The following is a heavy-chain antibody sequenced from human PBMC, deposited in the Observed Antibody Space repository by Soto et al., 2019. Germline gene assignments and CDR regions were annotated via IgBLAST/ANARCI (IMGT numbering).Heavy chain of an antibody. CDR3: ASGVVVSGGGGAFDI. CDR2: INPNSGGT. J-gene: IGHJ3*02. V-gene: IGHV1-2*02. CDR1: GYTFTGYY. D-gene: IGHD2-15*01. Sequence: GASVKVSCKASGYTFTGYYMHWVRQAPGQGLEWMGWINPNSGGTNYAQKCQGRVTMTRDTSISTAYMELSRLRSDDTAVYYCASGVVVSGGGGAFDIWGQGTMVTVSS.